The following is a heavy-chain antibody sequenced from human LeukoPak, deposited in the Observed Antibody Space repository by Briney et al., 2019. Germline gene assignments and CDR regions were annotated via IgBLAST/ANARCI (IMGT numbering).Heavy chain of an antibody. CDR1: GNTLTELS. CDR3: ATEYSSSWYQDY. CDR2: FDPEDGET. J-gene: IGHJ4*02. V-gene: IGHV1-24*01. Sequence: ASVKVSCKVSGNTLTELSMHWVRQVPGKGLEWGGGFDPEDGETIYAQKFQGRVTMTEDTSTDTAYMELSSLRSEDTAVYYCATEYSSSWYQDYWGQGTLVTVSS. D-gene: IGHD6-13*01.